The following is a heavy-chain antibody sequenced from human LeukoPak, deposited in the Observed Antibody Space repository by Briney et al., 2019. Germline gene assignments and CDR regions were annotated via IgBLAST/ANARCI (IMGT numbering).Heavy chain of an antibody. Sequence: AASVKVSCKASGGTFSSYAISWVRQAPGQGLEWMGRIIPILGIANYAQKFQGRVTITADKSTSTAYMELSSLRSEDTAVYYCARERRDGYNYEGYFDYWGQGTLVTVSS. J-gene: IGHJ4*02. CDR2: IIPILGIA. CDR3: ARERRDGYNYEGYFDY. CDR1: GGTFSSYA. D-gene: IGHD5-24*01. V-gene: IGHV1-69*04.